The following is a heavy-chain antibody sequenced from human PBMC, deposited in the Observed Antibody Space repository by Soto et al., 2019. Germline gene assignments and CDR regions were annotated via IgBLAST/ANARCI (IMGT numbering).Heavy chain of an antibody. V-gene: IGHV3-7*03. Sequence: EVQLVESGGGLVQPGGSLRLSCAASGFTFSSYWMSWVRQAPGKGLEWVANIKQDGSEKYYVDSVKGRFTISRDNAKNSLYLQMNSLRAEDTAVYYCPRRNPYCSSTSCYYYYGMDVWGQGTTVTVSS. D-gene: IGHD2-2*01. CDR2: IKQDGSEK. J-gene: IGHJ6*02. CDR1: GFTFSSYW. CDR3: PRRNPYCSSTSCYYYYGMDV.